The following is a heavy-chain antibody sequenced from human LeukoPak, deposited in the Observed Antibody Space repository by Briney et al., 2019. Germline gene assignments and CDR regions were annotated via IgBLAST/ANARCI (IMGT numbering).Heavy chain of an antibody. CDR2: ISSSSII. CDR1: GFTFSSYA. J-gene: IGHJ5*02. Sequence: GGSLRLSCAASGFTFSSYAMSWVRQAPGKGLEWVASISSSSIIYSADSVKGRFTISRDNAKNSLYLQMNSLRAEDTAVYYCARDLCSSTSCYTSGPWFDPWGQGTLVTVSS. D-gene: IGHD2-2*02. CDR3: ARDLCSSTSCYTSGPWFDP. V-gene: IGHV3-48*01.